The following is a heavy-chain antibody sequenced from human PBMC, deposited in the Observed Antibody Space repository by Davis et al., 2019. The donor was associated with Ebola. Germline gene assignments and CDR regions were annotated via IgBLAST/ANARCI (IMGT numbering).Heavy chain of an antibody. CDR1: GFTFSSYW. V-gene: IGHV3-21*01. CDR2: ISSSSSYI. Sequence: GESLKISCAASGFTFSSYWMSWVRQAPGKGLEWVSSISSSSSYIYYADSVKGRFTISRDNAKNSLYLQMNSLRAEDTAVYYCARETVYFEYSSSPKENYYYYYGMDVWGQGTTVTVSS. D-gene: IGHD6-6*01. J-gene: IGHJ6*02. CDR3: ARETVYFEYSSSPKENYYYYYGMDV.